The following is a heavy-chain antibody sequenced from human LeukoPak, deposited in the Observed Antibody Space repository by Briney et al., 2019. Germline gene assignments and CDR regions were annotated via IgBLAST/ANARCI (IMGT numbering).Heavy chain of an antibody. D-gene: IGHD3-22*01. J-gene: IGHJ6*03. CDR1: GFTFSSYG. CDR3: AKGDSGYRSLHYYYYYMDV. Sequence: GGSLRLSCAASGFTFSSYGMHWVRQAPGKGLEWVAVISYDGSNKYYADSVKGRFTISRDNSKNTLYLQMNSLRAEDTAVYYCAKGDSGYRSLHYYYYYMDVWGKGTTVTVSS. V-gene: IGHV3-30*18. CDR2: ISYDGSNK.